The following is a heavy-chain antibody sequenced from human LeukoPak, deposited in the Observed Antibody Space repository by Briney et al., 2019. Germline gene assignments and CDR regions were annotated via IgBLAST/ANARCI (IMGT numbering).Heavy chain of an antibody. CDR2: NGIGAST. V-gene: IGHV3-74*01. CDR3: ADGAYRAKLGY. Sequence: GGSLRLSCAASGFTFSSYRMHWVRQAPGKGLVWVSINGIGASTHYADSVKGRFTISRDNAKNTLSLQMTSLRAEDTAVYYCADGAYRAKLGYWGQGTLVTVSS. CDR1: GFTFSSYR. D-gene: IGHD3-16*02. J-gene: IGHJ4*02.